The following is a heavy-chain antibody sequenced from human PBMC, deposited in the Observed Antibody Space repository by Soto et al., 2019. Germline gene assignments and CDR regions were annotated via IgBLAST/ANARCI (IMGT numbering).Heavy chain of an antibody. CDR2: MNAKSGDT. CDR1: GYTFSDFE. J-gene: IGHJ6*02. CDR3: ARGNPFNYAGFDV. Sequence: GASVKVSCKASGYTFSDFEINWLRQASGQGREWMGWMNAKSGDTFFAQRFQGKFNMTWDTSLSTAYMEVGSLTSDDTAIYYCARGNPFNYAGFDVWGQGTTVTVSS. D-gene: IGHD3-16*01. V-gene: IGHV1-8*01.